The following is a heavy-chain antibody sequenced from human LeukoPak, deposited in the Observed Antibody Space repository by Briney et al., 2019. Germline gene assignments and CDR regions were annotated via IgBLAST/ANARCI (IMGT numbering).Heavy chain of an antibody. CDR1: GGSFSGYY. D-gene: IGHD2-21*02. Sequence: SETLSLTCAVYGGSFSGYYWSWIRQPPGKGLEWIGEINHSGSTNYNPSLKSRVTISVDTSKNQFSLKLSSVTAADTAVYYCARGGDWLFDYWGQGILVTVSS. CDR3: ARGGDWLFDY. CDR2: INHSGST. J-gene: IGHJ4*02. V-gene: IGHV4-34*01.